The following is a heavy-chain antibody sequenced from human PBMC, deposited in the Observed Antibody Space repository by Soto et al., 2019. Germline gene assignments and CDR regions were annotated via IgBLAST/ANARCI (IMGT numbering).Heavy chain of an antibody. J-gene: IGHJ4*02. CDR1: GFTFSSYG. D-gene: IGHD6-6*01. Sequence: QVQLVESGGGVVQPGRSLRLSCAASGFTFSSYGMHWVRQAPGKGLEWVAVISYDGSNKYYADSVKGRFTISRDNSKNTLYLQMNSLRAEDTAVYYCASGGRVYSSSTDYWGQGTLVTVSS. V-gene: IGHV3-30*03. CDR2: ISYDGSNK. CDR3: ASGGRVYSSSTDY.